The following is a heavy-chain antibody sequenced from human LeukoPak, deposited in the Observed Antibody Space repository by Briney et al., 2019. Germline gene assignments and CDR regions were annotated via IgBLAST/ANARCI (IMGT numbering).Heavy chain of an antibody. J-gene: IGHJ4*02. V-gene: IGHV3-23*01. Sequence: GGSLRLSCAASGFTVSSNYMSWVRQAPGKGLEWVSAISGSGGSTYYADSVKGRFTISRDNSKNTLYLQMNSLRVEDTAVYYCAKVNWGSSEACWGQGTLVTVSS. CDR1: GFTVSSNY. D-gene: IGHD6-6*01. CDR2: ISGSGGST. CDR3: AKVNWGSSEAC.